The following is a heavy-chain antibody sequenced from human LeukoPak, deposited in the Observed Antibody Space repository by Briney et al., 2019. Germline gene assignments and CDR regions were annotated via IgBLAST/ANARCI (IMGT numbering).Heavy chain of an antibody. Sequence: SETLSLTCAVYGGSFSGYYWSWIRQPPGKGLEWIGEINHSGSTNYNPSLKSRVTISVDTSKNQFSLKLSSVTAADTAVYYCARPVGSSGYRASTWYFDLWGRGTLVTVSS. D-gene: IGHD3-22*01. V-gene: IGHV4-34*01. CDR2: INHSGST. J-gene: IGHJ2*01. CDR1: GGSFSGYY. CDR3: ARPVGSSGYRASTWYFDL.